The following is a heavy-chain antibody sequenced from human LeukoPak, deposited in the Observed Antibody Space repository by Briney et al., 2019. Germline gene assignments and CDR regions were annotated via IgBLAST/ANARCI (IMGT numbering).Heavy chain of an antibody. Sequence: GGSLRLSCAASGFTFSTFAMSWVRQAPGKGLEWVSTISSSGSGTYYADSVKGRFTISIDNSNNALYLQMNSPRAEDTAVYFCSKGGSSWSRWDYWGQGTLVTVSA. D-gene: IGHD6-13*01. CDR2: ISSSGSGT. CDR1: GFTFSTFA. J-gene: IGHJ4*02. CDR3: SKGGSSWSRWDY. V-gene: IGHV3-23*01.